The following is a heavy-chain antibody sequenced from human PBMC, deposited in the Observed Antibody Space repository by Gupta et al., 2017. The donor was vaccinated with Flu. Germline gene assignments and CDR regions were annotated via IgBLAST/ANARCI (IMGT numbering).Heavy chain of an antibody. D-gene: IGHD2-2*01. Sequence: QVQLVQSGAEVKKPGASVKVSCKASEYTFPAYYIPWVRQAPRQGLEWLGRSKPQSGNTTYEQKCQGRVTVIMETSISTADRELSRLSSDEQDVCYWAREEQGSTSRSCRWLDHWGQGTLLTVSS. CDR2: SKPQSGNT. CDR1: EYTFPAYY. CDR3: AREEQGSTSRSCRWLDH. V-gene: IGHV1-2*05. J-gene: IGHJ5*02.